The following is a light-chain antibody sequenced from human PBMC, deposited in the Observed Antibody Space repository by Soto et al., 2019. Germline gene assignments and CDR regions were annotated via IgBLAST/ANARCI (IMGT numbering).Light chain of an antibody. J-gene: IGKJ4*01. CDR2: GAS. Sequence: EIVLTQSPGTLSLSPGERATLSCRASQSVSSSLAWYQQNPGQAPRLLIHGASCRATGIPDRFSGSGSGTDFTLTISRLEPEDFTVYYCQQYGSSPPLTFGGGTKVEIK. V-gene: IGKV3-20*01. CDR1: QSVSSS. CDR3: QQYGSSPPLT.